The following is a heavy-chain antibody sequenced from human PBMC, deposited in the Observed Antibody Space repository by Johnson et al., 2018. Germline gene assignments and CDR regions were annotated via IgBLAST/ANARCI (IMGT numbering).Heavy chain of an antibody. V-gene: IGHV3-33*01. CDR2: IWYDGSNK. Sequence: QVQLVQSGGGVVQPGRSLRLSCAASGFTFSSYGMHWVRQAPGKGLEWVAVIWYDGSNKYYADSVKGRFTISRDNSKNTLYLQMNSLGAEDTAVYYCARDGSTMISLGMDVWGQGTTVTVSS. CDR3: ARDGSTMISLGMDV. CDR1: GFTFSSYG. J-gene: IGHJ6*02. D-gene: IGHD3-22*01.